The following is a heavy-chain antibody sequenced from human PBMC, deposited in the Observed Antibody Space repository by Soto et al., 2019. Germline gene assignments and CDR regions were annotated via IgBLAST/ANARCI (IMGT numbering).Heavy chain of an antibody. Sequence: QVQLVPSGAEVKKPGASVKVSCRASGYTFISYGITWVREVPGQGLEWMGWISAFNGNTYYAQKHQDRVTMTTDTSTRTAYMEVRSLRSDDTAVYYCARGPPNWFDTWGQGTLVTVSS. CDR2: ISAFNGNT. J-gene: IGHJ5*02. CDR1: GYTFISYG. V-gene: IGHV1-18*01. CDR3: ARGPPNWFDT.